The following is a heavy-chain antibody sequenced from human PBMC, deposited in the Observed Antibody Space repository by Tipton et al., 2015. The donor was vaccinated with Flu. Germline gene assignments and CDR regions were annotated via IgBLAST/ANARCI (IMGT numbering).Heavy chain of an antibody. CDR2: IHKTGNT. CDR1: GDSIGSSYY. D-gene: IGHD4-11*01. V-gene: IGHV4-38-2*01. CDR3: ARRDYSNHVSDPKNWFDR. Sequence: TLSLTCAVSGDSIGSSYYWGWIRLPPGKGLEWIGNIHKTGNTYLNTSLKSRVTISVNTSKDQFSLRLRSVTAADTAVYYCARRDYSNHVSDPKNWFDRWGQGTLVTVSS. J-gene: IGHJ5*02.